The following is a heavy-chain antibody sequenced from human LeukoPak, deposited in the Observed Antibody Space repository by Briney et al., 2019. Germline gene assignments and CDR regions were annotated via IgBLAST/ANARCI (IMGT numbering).Heavy chain of an antibody. J-gene: IGHJ4*02. V-gene: IGHV4-59*01. CDR1: GGSISSYY. CDR2: IYYSGST. Sequence: SETLSLTCTVSGGSISSYYWSWIRQPPGKGLEWIGYIYYSGSTNYNPSLKSRVTISVDTSKNQFSLKLSSVTAADTAVYYCARYGVDCSGGSCYSSFDYWGQGTLVTVSS. D-gene: IGHD2-15*01. CDR3: ARYGVDCSGGSCYSSFDY.